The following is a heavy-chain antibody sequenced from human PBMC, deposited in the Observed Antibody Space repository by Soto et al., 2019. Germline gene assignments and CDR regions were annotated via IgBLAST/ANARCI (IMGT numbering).Heavy chain of an antibody. Sequence: SLRLSCAASGFTVSSKYMSWVRQAPGKGLEWVSLIQSGGPTYYADSVKGRFTISRDTSENTVHLQMDSLRAEDTAVYYCARDDVLCYCYRCYRVPQYFSAKRTTVPVSS. CDR3: ARDDVLCYCYRCYRVPQYF. V-gene: IGHV3-66*01. J-gene: IGHJ6*04. CDR1: GFTVSSKY. CDR2: IQSGGPT. D-gene: IGHD3-16*02.